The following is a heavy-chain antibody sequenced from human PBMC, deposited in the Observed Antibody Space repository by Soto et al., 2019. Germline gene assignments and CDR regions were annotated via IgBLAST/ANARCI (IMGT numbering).Heavy chain of an antibody. CDR3: ARDPGAASLDF. CDR2: INTSNDNK. D-gene: IGHD2-15*01. CDR1: GYTFTNYG. J-gene: IGHJ4*02. V-gene: IGHV1-18*01. Sequence: ASVKVSCKASGYTFTNYGISWVRQAPGEGLEWVGWINTSNDNKLYAQKLQGRLTLTTDTSTSTAYMDLTTLRSDDTAVYFCARDPGAASLDFWAQGTLVTVSS.